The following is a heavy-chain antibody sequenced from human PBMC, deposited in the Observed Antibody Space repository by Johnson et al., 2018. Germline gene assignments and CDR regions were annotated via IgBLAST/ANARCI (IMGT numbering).Heavy chain of an antibody. J-gene: IGHJ1*01. V-gene: IGHV3-30-3*01. CDR1: GFTFSSYA. D-gene: IGHD6-13*01. Sequence: QEQLVQSGGGVVQPGRSLRLSCAASGFTFSSYAMHWVRQAPGKGLEWVAVISYDGSNKYYTDSVKGRFTISRDNSKNTLYLQMNSLRAEDTAVYYCARDWVAAAGHEYFQHWGQGTLVTVSS. CDR3: ARDWVAAAGHEYFQH. CDR2: ISYDGSNK.